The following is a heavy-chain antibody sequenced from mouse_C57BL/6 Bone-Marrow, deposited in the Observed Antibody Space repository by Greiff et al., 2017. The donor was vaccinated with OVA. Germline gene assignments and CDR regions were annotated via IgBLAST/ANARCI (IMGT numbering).Heavy chain of an antibody. CDR1: GYTFTSYG. J-gene: IGHJ3*01. V-gene: IGHV1-81*01. CDR2: IYPRSGNT. D-gene: IGHD2-5*01. Sequence: VQLQQSGAELARPGASVKLSCKASGYTFTSYGISWVKQRTGQGLEWIGEIYPRSGNTYYNEKFKGKATLTADKPSSTAYMELRSLTSEDSAVYFCATYYSNYEAYWGQGTLVTVSA. CDR3: ATYYSNYEAY.